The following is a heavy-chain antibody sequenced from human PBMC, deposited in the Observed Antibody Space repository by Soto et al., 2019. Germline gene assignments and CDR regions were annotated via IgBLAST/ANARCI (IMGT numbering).Heavy chain of an antibody. Sequence: ASVNVSCKASGYTFTSYSIHWVRQAPGQSLEWMGWINTGNGNTRYSQNFQGRVTITRDTYASTVSLELNSLRSEDTAIYFCARAVTRTSHPGSQDAFDIWGHGIVVPDS. V-gene: IGHV1-3*04. CDR3: ARAVTRTSHPGSQDAFDI. CDR2: INTGNGNT. D-gene: IGHD3-10*01. CDR1: GYTFTSYS. J-gene: IGHJ3*02.